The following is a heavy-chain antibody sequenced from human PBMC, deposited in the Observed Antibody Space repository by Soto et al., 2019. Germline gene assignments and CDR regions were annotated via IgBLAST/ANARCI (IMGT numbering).Heavy chain of an antibody. V-gene: IGHV5-51*01. Sequence: PGESLKISCKGFGYSFTSYWIGWVRQMPGKGLEWMGIIYPGDSDTRYSPSFQGQVTISADKSISTAYLQWSSLKASDTAMYYCARDYYKYYDSSGYYRSPAYWGQGTLVTVSS. CDR3: ARDYYKYYDSSGYYRSPAY. J-gene: IGHJ4*02. CDR1: GYSFTSYW. D-gene: IGHD3-22*01. CDR2: IYPGDSDT.